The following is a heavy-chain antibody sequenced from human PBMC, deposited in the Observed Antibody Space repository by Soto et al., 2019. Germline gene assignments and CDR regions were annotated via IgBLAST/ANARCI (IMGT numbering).Heavy chain of an antibody. CDR3: VREDDGGDRDYYGLDV. CDR2: IHYSGSV. D-gene: IGHD4-17*01. CDR1: GGSISSDHYH. V-gene: IGHV4-30-4*01. J-gene: IGHJ6*02. Sequence: QVQLQESGPGLVRPSQTLSLTCTVSGGSISSDHYHWTWIRQTPGEALEWIGYIHYSGSVYYNPSRQGRVTMSVDTSKNLFSLKLSSVTAADTAVYFCVREDDGGDRDYYGLDVWGQGTTVTVSS.